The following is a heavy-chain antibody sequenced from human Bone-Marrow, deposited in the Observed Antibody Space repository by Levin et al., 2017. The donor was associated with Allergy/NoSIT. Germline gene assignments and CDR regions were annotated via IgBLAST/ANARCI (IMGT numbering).Heavy chain of an antibody. Sequence: DSVKGRFTISRDNAKNSLYLQMNSLRAEDTAVYYCARDALGLYYYDNSAPNPSDYWGQGTLVTVSS. V-gene: IGHV3-21*01. J-gene: IGHJ4*02. CDR3: ARDALGLYYYDNSAPNPSDY. D-gene: IGHD3-22*01.